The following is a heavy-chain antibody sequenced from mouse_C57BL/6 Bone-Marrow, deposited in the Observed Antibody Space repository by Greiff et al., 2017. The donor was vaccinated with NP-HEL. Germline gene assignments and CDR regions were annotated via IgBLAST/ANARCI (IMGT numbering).Heavy chain of an antibody. D-gene: IGHD1-1*01. J-gene: IGHJ1*03. CDR3: ARGENSPYYYGSSFLYFDV. CDR1: GFTFSDYG. Sequence: EVQLVESGGGLVKPGGSLKLSCAASGFTFSDYGMHWVRQAPEKGLEWVAYISSGSSTIYYADTVKGRFTISRDNAKNTLFLQITSLRSEDTAMYYCARGENSPYYYGSSFLYFDVWGTGTTVTVSS. CDR2: ISSGSSTI. V-gene: IGHV5-17*01.